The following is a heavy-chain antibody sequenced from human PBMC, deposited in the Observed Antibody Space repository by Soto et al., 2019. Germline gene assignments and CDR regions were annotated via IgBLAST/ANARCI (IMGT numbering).Heavy chain of an antibody. CDR2: ISYDGSNK. J-gene: IGHJ6*01. Sequence: RRVRKKTGKGLEWVAVISYDGSNKYYADSVKGRFTISRDNSKNTLYLQMNSLRAEDTAVYYCGRDLERYTLYGMGVWAQGPTVSVSS. CDR3: GRDLERYTLYGMGV. D-gene: IGHD3-3*01. V-gene: IGHV3-30-3*01.